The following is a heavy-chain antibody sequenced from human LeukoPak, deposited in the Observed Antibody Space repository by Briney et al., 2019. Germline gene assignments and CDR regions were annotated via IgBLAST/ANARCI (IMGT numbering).Heavy chain of an antibody. CDR2: IYYSGST. CDR1: GGSISSGDYY. Sequence: SQTLSLTCTVSGGSISSGDYYRSWIRQPPGKGLEWLGYIYYSGSTYYNPSLKSRVTISVDTSKNQFSLKLSSVTAADTAVYYCARAVQYCSSTSCYSQAGFDYWGQGTLVTVSS. J-gene: IGHJ4*02. D-gene: IGHD2-2*02. V-gene: IGHV4-30-4*08. CDR3: ARAVQYCSSTSCYSQAGFDY.